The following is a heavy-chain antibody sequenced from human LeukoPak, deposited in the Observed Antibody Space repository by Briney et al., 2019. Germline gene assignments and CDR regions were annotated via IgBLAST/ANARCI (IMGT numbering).Heavy chain of an antibody. J-gene: IGHJ3*02. D-gene: IGHD2/OR15-2a*01. CDR1: GYTFTGYY. CDR2: INPNSGGT. Sequence: ASVTVSCKASGYTFTGYYMHWVRQAPGQGREWMGWINPNSGGTNYAQKFQGRVTMTRDTSISTAYMELSRLRSDDTAVYYCALNTGRHAFEIWGQGTMVTVSS. V-gene: IGHV1-2*02. CDR3: ALNTGRHAFEI.